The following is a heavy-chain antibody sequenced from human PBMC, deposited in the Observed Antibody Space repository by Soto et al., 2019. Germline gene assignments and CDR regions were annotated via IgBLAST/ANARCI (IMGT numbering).Heavy chain of an antibody. Sequence: VGSLRLSCAASGFTFSSYSMNWVRQAPGKGLEWVSSISSSSSYIYYADSVKGRFTISRDNAKNSLYLQMNSLRAEDTAVYYCARDTTSITMPVWGQGTTVTVSS. CDR2: ISSSSSYI. D-gene: IGHD3-10*01. V-gene: IGHV3-21*01. CDR3: ARDTTSITMPV. CDR1: GFTFSSYS. J-gene: IGHJ6*02.